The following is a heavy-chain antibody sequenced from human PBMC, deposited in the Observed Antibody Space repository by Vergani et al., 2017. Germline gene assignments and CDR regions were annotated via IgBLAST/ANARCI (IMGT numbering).Heavy chain of an antibody. V-gene: IGHV7-4-1*02. CDR2: INTNTGNP. CDR1: GYTFTNYA. D-gene: IGHD2-15*01. J-gene: IGHJ5*02. CDR3: ARDKGCSGGSCYYNWFDP. Sequence: QVQLVQSGSELKKPGASVEVSCKASGYTFTNYAMTLVRQGPGQGLEWMGWINTNTGNPTYAQGFTGRVVFSLDTSVSTAYLQISSLKAEDTAVYYCARDKGCSGGSCYYNWFDPWGQGTLVTVSS.